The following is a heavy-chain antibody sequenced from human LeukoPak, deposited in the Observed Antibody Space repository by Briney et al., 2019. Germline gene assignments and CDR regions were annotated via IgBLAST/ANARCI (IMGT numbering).Heavy chain of an antibody. V-gene: IGHV3-23*01. CDR3: AKDQDWPTAMITN. CDR2: ISRSGDST. D-gene: IGHD5-18*01. CDR1: GFTFNNYT. Sequence: GGSLRLSCAASGFTFNNYTMSWVRQAPGKGLEWVSTISRSGDSTYYADSVKGRFTISRDNSKNMLYLQMNSLRAEDTAVYYCAKDQDWPTAMITNWGQGTLVTVSS. J-gene: IGHJ4*02.